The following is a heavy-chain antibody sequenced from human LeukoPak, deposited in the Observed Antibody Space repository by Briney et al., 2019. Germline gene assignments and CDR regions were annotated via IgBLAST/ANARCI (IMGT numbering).Heavy chain of an antibody. CDR1: GGSFSGYY. J-gene: IGHJ3*02. V-gene: IGHV4-34*01. D-gene: IGHD2-15*01. CDR2: INHSGST. Sequence: SETLSLTCAVYGGSFSGYYWSWIRQPPGKGLEWIGEINHSGSTNYNPSLKSRVTISVDTSKNQFSLELSSVTAADTAVYYCARGGRNNIVVVVAAGLDIWGQGTMVTVSS. CDR3: ARGGRNNIVVVVAAGLDI.